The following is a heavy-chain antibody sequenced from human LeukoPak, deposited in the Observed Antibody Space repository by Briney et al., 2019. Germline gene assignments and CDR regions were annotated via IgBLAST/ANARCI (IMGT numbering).Heavy chain of an antibody. CDR2: IRTEADGGTA. V-gene: IGHV3-15*05. Sequence: PGGSLRLSCAASGFTLNNYAMIWVRQAPGKGLDWVGRIRTEADGGTADYAAPVKGRFTISRDDSKNTLFLQMNSLESEDTAVYYCTKTSPHFDYWGQGILVTVSS. CDR3: TKTSPHFDY. CDR1: GFTLNNYA. J-gene: IGHJ4*02.